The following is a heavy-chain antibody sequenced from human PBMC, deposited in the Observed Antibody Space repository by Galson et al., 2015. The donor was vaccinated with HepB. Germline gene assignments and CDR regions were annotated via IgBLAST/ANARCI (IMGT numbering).Heavy chain of an antibody. CDR2: IYSGGST. CDR3: ARDGSGWVWAFDI. V-gene: IGHV3-66*01. J-gene: IGHJ3*02. Sequence: SLRLSCAASGFTVSSNYMSWVRQAPGKGLEWVSVIYSGGSTYYADSVKGRFTISRDNSKNTLYLQMNSLRAEDTAVYYCARDGSGWVWAFDIWGQGTMVTVSS. D-gene: IGHD6-19*01. CDR1: GFTVSSNY.